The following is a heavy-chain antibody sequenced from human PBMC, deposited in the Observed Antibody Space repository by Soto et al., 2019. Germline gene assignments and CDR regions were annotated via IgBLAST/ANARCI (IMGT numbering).Heavy chain of an antibody. CDR3: AKGASSPYYFDY. CDR1: GFTFSSYA. J-gene: IGHJ4*02. D-gene: IGHD1-26*01. CDR2: LSGSGAST. V-gene: IGHV3-23*01. Sequence: VQLLESGGGLVQPGGSLRLSCAASGFTFSSYAMNWVRQAPGKGLEWVSALSGSGASTYYADSVKGRFTISRDNSKNTLYLQMNSLRAEDTAIYYCAKGASSPYYFDYWGQGTLVTVSS.